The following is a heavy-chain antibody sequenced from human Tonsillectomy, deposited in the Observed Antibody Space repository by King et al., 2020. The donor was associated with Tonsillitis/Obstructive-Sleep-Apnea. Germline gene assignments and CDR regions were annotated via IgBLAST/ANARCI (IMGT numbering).Heavy chain of an antibody. CDR3: ARDVRQSPSPYYYMDV. Sequence: QLVQSGAEVKKPGSSVKVSCKASGGTFSSYDISWVRQAPGQGLEWMGVIIPIFGTANYSQEVQGRVTITADESTSTAYMELSSLRFEDTAVYYCARDVRQSPSPYYYMDVWGKGTTVTVSS. V-gene: IGHV1-69*01. CDR1: GGTFSSYD. CDR2: IIPIFGTA. D-gene: IGHD2/OR15-2a*01. J-gene: IGHJ6*03.